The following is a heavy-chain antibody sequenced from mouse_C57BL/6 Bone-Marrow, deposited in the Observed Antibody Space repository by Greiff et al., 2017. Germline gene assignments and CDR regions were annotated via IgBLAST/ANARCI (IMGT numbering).Heavy chain of an antibody. D-gene: IGHD1-1*01. CDR3: ARWDRYYYGSSYVKYFAY. Sequence: QVQLQQPGTELVKPGASVKLSCKASGYTFTSYWMHWVKQRPGQGLEWIGNINPSNGGTNYNEKFKSKATLTVDKSSSTAYMQLSSLTSEDSAVYYCARWDRYYYGSSYVKYFAYWGQGTLVTVSA. CDR1: GYTFTSYW. V-gene: IGHV1-53*01. J-gene: IGHJ3*01. CDR2: INPSNGGT.